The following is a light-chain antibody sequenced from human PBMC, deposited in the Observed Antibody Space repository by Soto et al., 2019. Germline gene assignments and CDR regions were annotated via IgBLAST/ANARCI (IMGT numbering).Light chain of an antibody. CDR2: SNS. J-gene: IGLJ1*01. CDR3: AAWDDSLNGYV. CDR1: SSNIGINT. V-gene: IGLV1-44*01. Sequence: QLVLTQPPSASGTPGQRVTISCSGSSSNIGINTANWYQQLPGTAPKLLIYSNSQRPSGVPDRFSGSKSGTSASLAISGLQSGDEADYYCAAWDDSLNGYVFGTGTKLTVL.